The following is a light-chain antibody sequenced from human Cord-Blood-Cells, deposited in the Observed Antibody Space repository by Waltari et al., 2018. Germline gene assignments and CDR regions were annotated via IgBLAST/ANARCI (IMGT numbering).Light chain of an antibody. CDR1: SSNIGSNT. J-gene: IGLJ2*01. CDR3: AAWDDSLNGLVV. V-gene: IGLV1-44*01. Sequence: QSVLTQPPSASGTPGQRVTIPCSGSSSNIGSNTVNWYQQLPGPAPKLLIYSNNQRPSGVPDRFSGSKSGTSASLAISGLQSEDEADYYCAAWDDSLNGLVVFGGGTKLTVL. CDR2: SNN.